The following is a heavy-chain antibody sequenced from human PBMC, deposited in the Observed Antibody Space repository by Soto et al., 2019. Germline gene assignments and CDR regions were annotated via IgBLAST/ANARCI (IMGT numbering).Heavy chain of an antibody. CDR2: IYYSGST. J-gene: IGHJ6*02. Sequence: PSETLSLTCTVSGGSVSSGGYYWSWIRQHPGKGLEWIGYIYYSGSTYYNPSLKSRVTISVDTSKNQFSLKLSSVTAADTAVYYCASNPIRRGKPQNYYYGRDVWGRGTTVTASS. D-gene: IGHD2-15*01. CDR3: ASNPIRRGKPQNYYYGRDV. CDR1: GGSVSSGGYY. V-gene: IGHV4-31*03.